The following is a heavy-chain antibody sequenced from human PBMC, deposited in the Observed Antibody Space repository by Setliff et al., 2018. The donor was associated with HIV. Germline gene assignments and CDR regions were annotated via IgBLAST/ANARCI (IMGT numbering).Heavy chain of an antibody. CDR3: ARVKSIKTTLVRLWPRFDL. Sequence: SETLSLTCTVSGDSATNSRYYWAWIRQPPGKGLEYIGSIHYDERTYYNPSLQSRVTMSVDTSKNQFSLKVRSLTAADTGLYYCARVKSIKTTLVRLWPRFDLWGQGTQVTVSS. CDR1: GDSATNSRYY. J-gene: IGHJ5*02. V-gene: IGHV4-39*07. D-gene: IGHD3-10*01. CDR2: IHYDERT.